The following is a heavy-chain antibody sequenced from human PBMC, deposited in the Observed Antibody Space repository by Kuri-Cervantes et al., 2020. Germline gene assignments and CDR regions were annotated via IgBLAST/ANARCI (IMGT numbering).Heavy chain of an antibody. J-gene: IGHJ3*02. CDR1: GGSISSYY. CDR3: ARDPTVTTWWDAFDI. D-gene: IGHD4-17*01. Sequence: GSLRLSCTVSGGSISSYYWSWIRQPPGKGLEWIGYIYYSGSTNYNPSLKSRVTISVDTSKNQFSLKLSSVTAADTAVYYCARDPTVTTWWDAFDIWGQGTMVTVSS. CDR2: IYYSGST. V-gene: IGHV4-59*01.